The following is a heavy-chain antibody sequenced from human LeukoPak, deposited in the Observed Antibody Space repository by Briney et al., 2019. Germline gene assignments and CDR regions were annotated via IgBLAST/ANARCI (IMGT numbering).Heavy chain of an antibody. CDR1: GYSFTSYY. CDR2: INPNSGGT. CDR3: ARDYGDYSWTFYYFDY. D-gene: IGHD4-17*01. V-gene: IGHV1-2*02. Sequence: RASVKVSCKTSGYSFTSYYIHWVRQAPGQGLEWMGWINPNSGGTNYAQKFQGRVTMTRDTSISTAYMELSRLRSDDTAVYYCARDYGDYSWTFYYFDYWGQGTLVTVSS. J-gene: IGHJ4*02.